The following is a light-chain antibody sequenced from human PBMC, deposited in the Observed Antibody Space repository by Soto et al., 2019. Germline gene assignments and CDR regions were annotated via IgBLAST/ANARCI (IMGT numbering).Light chain of an antibody. Sequence: EVVLTQSPATLSLSAGGRATLSCRASQSVSNYLAWYQLKPGQAPRLLIYGASNRATGIPARFSGSGSGTDFTLTISSLEPEDFAVYYCQQRGDWPPYTFGQGTKVEIK. CDR1: QSVSNY. CDR2: GAS. J-gene: IGKJ2*01. V-gene: IGKV3-11*01. CDR3: QQRGDWPPYT.